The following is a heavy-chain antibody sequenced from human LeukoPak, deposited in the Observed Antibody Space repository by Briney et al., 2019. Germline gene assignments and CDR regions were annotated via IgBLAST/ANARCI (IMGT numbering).Heavy chain of an antibody. CDR2: IHYRGGT. Sequence: SGTLPLTCAVSGGSISNENWWSWVRQPPGKGLEWIGEIHYRGGTNYNPSLRGRVTISVDTSKNQFSLKMTSVTAADTAVYYCATPNDAFNIWGQGTMVTVSS. CDR3: ATPNDAFNI. V-gene: IGHV4-4*02. J-gene: IGHJ3*02. CDR1: GGSISNENW.